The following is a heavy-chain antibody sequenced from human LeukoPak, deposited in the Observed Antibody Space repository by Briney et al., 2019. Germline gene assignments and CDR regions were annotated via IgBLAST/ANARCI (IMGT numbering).Heavy chain of an antibody. J-gene: IGHJ4*02. V-gene: IGHV4-59*07. CDR2: IYYTGST. CDR1: GASSSRSY. Sequence: PSDTLSLTCTVSGASSSRSYWSWIRQPPGKGLEWIGYIYYTGSTNYNPSLKSRVTISVDTSKNQFSLKLTSVTAADTAVYYCASGQVGATTLFDYWGQGTLVTVSS. D-gene: IGHD1-26*01. CDR3: ASGQVGATTLFDY.